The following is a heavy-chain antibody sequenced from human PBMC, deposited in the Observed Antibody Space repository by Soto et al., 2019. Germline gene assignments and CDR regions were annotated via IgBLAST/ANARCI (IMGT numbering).Heavy chain of an antibody. V-gene: IGHV3-30-3*01. Sequence: QVQLVESGGGVVQPGRSLRLSCAASGFTFSTHAMHWVRQAPGKGLECVAIVSFDGSNKYYADSVKGRFTISRDNSKNTLYLQMSGLTPADTAVYYCARDQTGITTAGGGRIDHWGQGTLVTVYS. D-gene: IGHD6-13*01. CDR1: GFTFSTHA. J-gene: IGHJ4*02. CDR3: ARDQTGITTAGGGRIDH. CDR2: VSFDGSNK.